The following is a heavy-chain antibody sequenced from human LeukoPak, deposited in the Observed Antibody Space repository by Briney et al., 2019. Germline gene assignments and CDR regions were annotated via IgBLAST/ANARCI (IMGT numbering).Heavy chain of an antibody. J-gene: IGHJ3*02. D-gene: IGHD2-15*01. V-gene: IGHV4-61*02. Sequence: SETLSLTCTVSGGSISSGSYYWSWIRQPAGKGLEWIGRIYTSGSTNYNPSLKSRVTISVDTSKNQFSLKLSSVTAADTAEYYCARDNVVAMSPFDIWGQGTMVTVSS. CDR3: ARDNVVAMSPFDI. CDR2: IYTSGST. CDR1: GGSISSGSYY.